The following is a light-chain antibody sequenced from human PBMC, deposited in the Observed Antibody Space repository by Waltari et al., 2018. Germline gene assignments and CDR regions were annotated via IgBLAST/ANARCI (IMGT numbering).Light chain of an antibody. CDR1: NIGGKT. CDR3: QVWDSSSDRPV. Sequence: QPPSVSVAPGQTATITCGGNNIGGKTVHWYQQKPGQAPVLVVYDDYYRPSGIPERFSGSNSGNTAALTISWVEAGDEADYYCQVWDSSSDRPVFGGGTKVFVL. CDR2: DDY. J-gene: IGLJ3*02. V-gene: IGLV3-21*02.